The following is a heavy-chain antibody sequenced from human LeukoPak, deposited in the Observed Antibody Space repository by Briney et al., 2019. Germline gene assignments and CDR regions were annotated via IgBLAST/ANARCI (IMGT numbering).Heavy chain of an antibody. D-gene: IGHD4-17*01. CDR1: GFTFSSYS. CDR2: ISSSSSYI. CDR3: ARDSYGDYPHMDY. J-gene: IGHJ4*02. Sequence: PGGSLRLSCAASGFTFSSYSMNWVRQAPGKGLEWVSSISSSSSYIYYADSVKGRFTISRDTAKNSLYLQMNSLRAEDTAVYYCARDSYGDYPHMDYWGQGTLVTVSS. V-gene: IGHV3-21*01.